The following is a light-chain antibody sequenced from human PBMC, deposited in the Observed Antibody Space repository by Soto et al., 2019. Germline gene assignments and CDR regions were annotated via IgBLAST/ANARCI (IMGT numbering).Light chain of an antibody. Sequence: DTQMTQSPSTLSASVGDTVTITCRASQSISSWLAWYQQKPGKAPKVLIYKASSLESGVPSRFIGSGSGTEYTLTISSLQTDDSETYYCEQYQSLWTFGQGTKVEIE. J-gene: IGKJ1*01. CDR3: EQYQSLWT. CDR1: QSISSW. CDR2: KAS. V-gene: IGKV1-5*03.